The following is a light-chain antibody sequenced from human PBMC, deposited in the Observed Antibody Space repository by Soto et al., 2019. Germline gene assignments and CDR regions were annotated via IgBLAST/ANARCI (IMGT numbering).Light chain of an antibody. CDR1: GSDIGSYNF. CDR2: EVT. V-gene: IGLV2-14*01. J-gene: IGLJ1*01. Sequence: QSALTQPASVSGSPGQSITISCTGTGSDIGSYNFVSWYQHHPGKAPQLMIYEVTHRPSGVSDRFSGSKSDNTASLSISGLQAEDEADYYCYSYTSSSTYVFGTGTKATVL. CDR3: YSYTSSSTYV.